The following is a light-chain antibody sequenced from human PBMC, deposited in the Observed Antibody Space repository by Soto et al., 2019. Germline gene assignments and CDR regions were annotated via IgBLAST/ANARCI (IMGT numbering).Light chain of an antibody. CDR3: QQDNNWPIT. CDR1: QSVSSN. V-gene: IGKV3-15*01. CDR2: GAS. J-gene: IGKJ5*01. Sequence: EIVMTQSPATLSVSPGERATLSCRASQSVSSNLAWYQQKPGQAPRLLIYGASNTATGIPARFSGSESGTEFSLTLSGVQSEGFSFYYCQQDNNWPITFGQGTRLEIK.